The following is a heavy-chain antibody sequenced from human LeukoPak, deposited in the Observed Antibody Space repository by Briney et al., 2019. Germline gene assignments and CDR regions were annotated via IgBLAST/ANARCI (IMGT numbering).Heavy chain of an antibody. CDR3: ASYYDSSDHVL. J-gene: IGHJ4*02. CDR2: IYTSGST. CDR1: GGSISSGSYY. D-gene: IGHD3-22*01. Sequence: PSQTLSLTCTVSGGSISSGSYYWSWIRQPAGKGVEWIGRIYTSGSTNYNPSLKSRVTISVDTSKNQFSLKLSSVTAADTAVYYCASYYDSSDHVLWGQGTLVTVSS. V-gene: IGHV4-61*02.